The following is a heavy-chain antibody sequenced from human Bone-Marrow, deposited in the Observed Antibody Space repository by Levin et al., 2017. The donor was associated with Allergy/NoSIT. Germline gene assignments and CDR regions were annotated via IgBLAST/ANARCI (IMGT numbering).Heavy chain of an antibody. D-gene: IGHD3-10*01. CDR3: AHGRVNYVSGAFWPSTGFDY. Sequence: ESGPTLVKPTQTLSLTCSCSGFSLSTGGVDVAWIRQPPGEAPEWLALISWDDDKRYSSSLSSRLTITKDTSTNQVVLTMTNVGPGDTATYYCAHGRVNYVSGAFWPSTGFDYWGQGILVTVSS. CDR2: ISWDDDK. CDR1: GFSLSTGGVD. V-gene: IGHV2-5*02. J-gene: IGHJ4*02.